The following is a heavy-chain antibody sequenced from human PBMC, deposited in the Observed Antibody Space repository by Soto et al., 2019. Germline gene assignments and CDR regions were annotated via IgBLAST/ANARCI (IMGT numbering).Heavy chain of an antibody. CDR2: IYATGTT. CDR3: TRAERFPRSWFDP. Sequence: SETLSLTCTVSGASISGYYWSWIRKSAGKGLEWIGRIYATGTTDYNPSLKSRVMMSVDTSKKQFSLKMTSVTAADTAMYFCTRAERFPRSWFDPWGQGTQVTVSS. J-gene: IGHJ5*02. D-gene: IGHD3-10*01. V-gene: IGHV4-4*07. CDR1: GASISGYY.